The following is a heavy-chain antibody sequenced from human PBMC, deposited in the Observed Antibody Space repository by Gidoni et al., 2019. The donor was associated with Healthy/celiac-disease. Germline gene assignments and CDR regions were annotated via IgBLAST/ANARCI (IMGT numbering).Heavy chain of an antibody. CDR3: AREVDYYGMDV. CDR2: IIPIFGTA. Sequence: QVQLVQSGAEGKRPGSSVTVSSNASGGTFSSYAISWVRQAPGQGLEWMGGIIPIFGTANYAQKFQGRVTITADESTSTAYMELSSLRSEDTAVYYCAREVDYYGMDVWGQGTTVTVSS. CDR1: GGTFSSYA. J-gene: IGHJ6*02. V-gene: IGHV1-69*01.